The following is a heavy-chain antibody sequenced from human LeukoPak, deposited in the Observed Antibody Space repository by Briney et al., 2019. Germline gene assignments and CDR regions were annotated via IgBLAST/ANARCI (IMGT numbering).Heavy chain of an antibody. CDR1: GYSFTSYW. CDR2: ISAYNGNT. Sequence: GESLKISCKGSGYSFTSYWIGWVRQAPGQGLEWMGWISAYNGNTNSAQKFQGRVTITRNTSISTAYMELSSLRSEDTAVYYCARTLWGSSFDYYYYMDVWGKGTTVTVSS. V-gene: IGHV1-18*04. CDR3: ARTLWGSSFDYYYYMDV. J-gene: IGHJ6*03. D-gene: IGHD5-18*01.